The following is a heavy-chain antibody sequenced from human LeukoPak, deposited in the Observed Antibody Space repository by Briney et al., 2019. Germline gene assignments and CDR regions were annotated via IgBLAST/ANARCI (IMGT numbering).Heavy chain of an antibody. Sequence: SVKVSCKASGGTFSSYAISWVRQAPEQGLEWMGGIIPIFGTANYAQKFQGRVTITADESTSTAYMELSSLRSEDTAVYYCARQEPTYCSSTSCYAFDIWGQGTMVTVSS. V-gene: IGHV1-69*13. CDR2: IIPIFGTA. J-gene: IGHJ3*02. D-gene: IGHD2-2*01. CDR1: GGTFSSYA. CDR3: ARQEPTYCSSTSCYAFDI.